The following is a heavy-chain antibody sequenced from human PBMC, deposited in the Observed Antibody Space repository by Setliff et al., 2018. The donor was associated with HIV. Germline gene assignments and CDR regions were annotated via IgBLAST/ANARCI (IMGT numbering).Heavy chain of an antibody. CDR2: IKQDGSEI. CDR3: ANLWELGA. V-gene: IGHV3-7*03. D-gene: IGHD3-16*01. Sequence: LRLSCAASGFTFSDYWMDWVRQAPGKGLEWVATIKQDGSEIYYMDSVKGRFTISRDNARTSLYLEMSSLRDEDTAVYLCANLWELGAWGQGTLVTVSS. J-gene: IGHJ5*02. CDR1: GFTFSDYW.